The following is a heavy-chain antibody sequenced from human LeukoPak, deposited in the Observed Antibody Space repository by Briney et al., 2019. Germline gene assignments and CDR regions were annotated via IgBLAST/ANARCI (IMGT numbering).Heavy chain of an antibody. D-gene: IGHD4-23*01. Sequence: PGRSLRLSCAASGFTFSSYGMHWVRQAPGKGLEWVAVISYDGSNKYYADSVKGRFTISRDNAKNSLYLQMNSLRAEDTAVYYCARDTDYGGLDWGQGTLVTVSS. CDR2: ISYDGSNK. CDR1: GFTFSSYG. CDR3: ARDTDYGGLD. V-gene: IGHV3-30*03. J-gene: IGHJ4*02.